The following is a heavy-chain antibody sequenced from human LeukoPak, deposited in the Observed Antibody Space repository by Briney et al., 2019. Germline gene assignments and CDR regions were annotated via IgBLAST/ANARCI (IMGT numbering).Heavy chain of an antibody. CDR3: ARSPLYYDILTGKFDP. J-gene: IGHJ5*02. V-gene: IGHV4-59*11. D-gene: IGHD3-9*01. Sequence: SETLSVTCTVSGGSISSHYWSWIRQPQGKGLEWIGYIYYSGGTNYNPSLKSRVTISVDTSKNQFSLKPSSVTAADTAVYYCARSPLYYDILTGKFDPWGQGTLVTVSS. CDR2: IYYSGGT. CDR1: GGSISSHY.